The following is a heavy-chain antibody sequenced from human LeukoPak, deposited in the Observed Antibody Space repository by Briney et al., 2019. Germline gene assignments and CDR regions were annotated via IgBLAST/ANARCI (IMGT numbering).Heavy chain of an antibody. CDR3: ARLRRTGYSSGWYLFDY. D-gene: IGHD6-19*01. V-gene: IGHV4-34*01. CDR2: INHSGST. Sequence: SETLSLTCAVYGGSFSGYYWSWIRQPPGKGLEWIGEINHSGSTNYNPSLKSRVTISVDTSKNQFSLKLSSVTAADTAVYYCARLRRTGYSSGWYLFDYWGQGILVTVSS. CDR1: GGSFSGYY. J-gene: IGHJ4*02.